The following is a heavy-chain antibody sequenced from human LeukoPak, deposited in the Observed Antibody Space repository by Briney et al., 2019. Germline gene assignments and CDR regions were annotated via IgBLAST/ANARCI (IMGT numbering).Heavy chain of an antibody. CDR1: GFTFSSYA. Sequence: TGGSLRHSCAASGFTFSSYAMSWVRQAPGKGLEWVSAISGSGGSTYYADSVKGRFTISRDNSKNTLYLQMNSLRAEDTAVYYCAKDNIMDIVVVVAATALDYWGQGTLVTVSS. J-gene: IGHJ4*02. CDR2: ISGSGGST. CDR3: AKDNIMDIVVVVAATALDY. V-gene: IGHV3-23*01. D-gene: IGHD2-15*01.